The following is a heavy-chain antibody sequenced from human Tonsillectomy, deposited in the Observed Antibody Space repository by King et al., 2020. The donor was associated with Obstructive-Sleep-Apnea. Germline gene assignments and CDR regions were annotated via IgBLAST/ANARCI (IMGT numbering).Heavy chain of an antibody. V-gene: IGHV4-59*13. D-gene: IGHD5/OR15-5a*01. CDR3: TRGRAGLVDFISQRWGPGDIDD. Sequence: QLQESGPGLVKPSETLSLTCTVSGGSLSGYCFWHWIRQSPGKGLEWIGGHSHPGNNNYNPSLQSRVNISVGNSKNQFSLRLHSVTAADTALYYCTRGRAGLVDFISQRWGPGDIDDWGHGILVTVS. CDR2: HSHPGNN. CDR1: GGSLSGYCF. J-gene: IGHJ4*01.